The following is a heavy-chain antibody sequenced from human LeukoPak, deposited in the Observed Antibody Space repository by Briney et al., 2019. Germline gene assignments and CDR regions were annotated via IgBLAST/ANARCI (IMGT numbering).Heavy chain of an antibody. Sequence: SGTLSLTCTVSGGSISSYYWSWIRQPPGKGLEWIGYICCTGSTNYNPSLKSRVTISVDTSKNQFSLKLSSVTAADTAVYYCARVGDCSSTSCFVDYWGQGTLVTVSS. J-gene: IGHJ4*02. CDR2: ICCTGST. V-gene: IGHV4-59*01. D-gene: IGHD2-2*01. CDR3: ARVGDCSSTSCFVDY. CDR1: GGSISSYY.